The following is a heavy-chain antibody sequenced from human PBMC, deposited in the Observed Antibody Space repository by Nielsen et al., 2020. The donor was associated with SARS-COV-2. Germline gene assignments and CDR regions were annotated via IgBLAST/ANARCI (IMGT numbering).Heavy chain of an antibody. CDR2: IYYSGST. D-gene: IGHD2-15*01. Sequence: WIRQCPGKGLEWIGSIYYSGSTYYNPSLKSRVTISVDTSKNQFSLKLSSVTAADTAAYYCASQAVLLNCSGGSCYSGLYWGQGTLVTVSS. J-gene: IGHJ4*02. CDR3: ASQAVLLNCSGGSCYSGLY. V-gene: IGHV4-39*07.